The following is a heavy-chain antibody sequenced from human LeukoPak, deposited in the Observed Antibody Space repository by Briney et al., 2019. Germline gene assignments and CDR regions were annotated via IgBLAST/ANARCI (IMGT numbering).Heavy chain of an antibody. CDR3: ARDAAGIFY. CDR1: GGSFSGYY. CDR2: INHSGST. V-gene: IGHV4-34*01. J-gene: IGHJ4*02. D-gene: IGHD6-13*01. Sequence: SETLSLTCAVYGGSFSGYYWSWIRQPPGKGLEWIGEINHSGSTNYNPSLKGRVTISVDKSKNQFSLKLSSVTAADTAVYYCARDAAGIFYWGQGTLVTVSS.